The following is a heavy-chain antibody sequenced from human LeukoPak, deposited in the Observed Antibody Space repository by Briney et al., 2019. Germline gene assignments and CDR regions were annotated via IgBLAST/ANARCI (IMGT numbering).Heavy chain of an antibody. CDR2: INPSGGST. Sequence: ASVKVSCKASGYTFTGYYMHWVRQAPGQGLEWMGIINPSGGSTSYAQKFQGRVTMTRDMSTSTVYMELSSLRSEDTAVYYCAVCSGGSCYSALDAPDYWGQGTLVTVSS. CDR1: GYTFTGYY. CDR3: AVCSGGSCYSALDAPDY. J-gene: IGHJ4*02. V-gene: IGHV1-46*01. D-gene: IGHD2-15*01.